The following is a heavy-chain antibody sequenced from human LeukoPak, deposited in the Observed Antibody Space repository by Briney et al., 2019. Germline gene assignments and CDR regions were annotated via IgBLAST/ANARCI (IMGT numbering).Heavy chain of an antibody. CDR1: SGSFSGYY. CDR3: ARGPLMVGKAYYYYYYMDV. J-gene: IGHJ6*03. V-gene: IGHV4-34*01. Sequence: SETLSLTCAVYSGSFSGYYWSWIRQPPGKGLEWIGEINHSGSTNYNPSLKSRVTISVDTSKNQFSLKLSSVTAADTAVYYCARGPLMVGKAYYYYYYMDVWGKGTTVTVSS. CDR2: INHSGST. D-gene: IGHD2-8*01.